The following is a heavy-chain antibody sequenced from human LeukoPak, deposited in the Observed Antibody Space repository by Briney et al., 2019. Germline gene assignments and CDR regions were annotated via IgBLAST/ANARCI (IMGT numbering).Heavy chain of an antibody. V-gene: IGHV3-7*03. D-gene: IGHD5-18*01. Sequence: GGSLRLSCAASGFTFSSYWMSWVRQAPGKGLEWVANIKQDGIEKYYVDSVKGRFTISRDNAKNSLYLQMNSLRAEDTAVYYCARGGYSYGHYYYYYYGMDVWGQGTTVTVSS. CDR3: ARGGYSYGHYYYYYYGMDV. CDR1: GFTFSSYW. CDR2: IKQDGIEK. J-gene: IGHJ6*02.